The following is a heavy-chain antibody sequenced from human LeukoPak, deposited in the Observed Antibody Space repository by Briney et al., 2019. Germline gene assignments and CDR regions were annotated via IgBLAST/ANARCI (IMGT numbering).Heavy chain of an antibody. Sequence: GGSLRLSCAASGFTFSSYSMNWVRQAPGKGLEWVSSISSSSSYIYYADSVKGRFTISRDNAKNSLYLQMNSLRAEDTAVYYCARDGGGSGSYLDYWGQGTLVTVSS. CDR2: ISSSSSYI. V-gene: IGHV3-21*01. CDR3: ARDGGGSGSYLDY. CDR1: GFTFSSYS. J-gene: IGHJ4*02. D-gene: IGHD3-10*01.